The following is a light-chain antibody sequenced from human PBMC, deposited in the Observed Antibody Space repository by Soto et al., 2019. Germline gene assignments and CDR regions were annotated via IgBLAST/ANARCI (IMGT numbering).Light chain of an antibody. J-gene: IGLJ2*01. Sequence: SYELTQPPSVSVAPGKTARITCGGNNIGSKSVHWYQQKPDQAPVLVIFYDTDRPSGIPERFSGSNSGNTATLTISRVEGGDEADYYCQVWDSSSDHHVVFGGGTKVTVL. CDR1: NIGSKS. CDR2: YDT. V-gene: IGLV3-21*01. CDR3: QVWDSSSDHHVV.